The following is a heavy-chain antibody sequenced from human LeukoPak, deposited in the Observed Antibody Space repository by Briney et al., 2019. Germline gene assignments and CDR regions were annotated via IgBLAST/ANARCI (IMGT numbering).Heavy chain of an antibody. Sequence: GRSLRLSCAASGFTFSSYGMHWVRQAPGKGLEGVAVIWYDGSNKYYADSVKGRFTISRDNSKNTLYLQMNSLRAEDTAVYYCARGEVGATIRLDYWGQGTLVTVSS. CDR1: GFTFSSYG. D-gene: IGHD1-26*01. V-gene: IGHV3-33*01. J-gene: IGHJ4*02. CDR2: IWYDGSNK. CDR3: ARGEVGATIRLDY.